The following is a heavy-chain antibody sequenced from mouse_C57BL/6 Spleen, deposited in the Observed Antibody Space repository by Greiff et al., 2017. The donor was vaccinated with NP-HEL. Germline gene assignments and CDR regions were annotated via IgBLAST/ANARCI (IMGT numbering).Heavy chain of an antibody. CDR3: ATHYYGSSYVAAWFAY. CDR2: IHPNSGST. J-gene: IGHJ3*01. V-gene: IGHV1-64*01. CDR1: GYTFTSYW. Sequence: VQLQQSGAELVKPGASVKLSCKASGYTFTSYWMHWVKQRPGQGLEWIGMIHPNSGSTNYNEKFKSKATLTVDKSSSTAYMQLSSLTSEDSAVYYCATHYYGSSYVAAWFAYWGQGTLVTVSA. D-gene: IGHD1-1*01.